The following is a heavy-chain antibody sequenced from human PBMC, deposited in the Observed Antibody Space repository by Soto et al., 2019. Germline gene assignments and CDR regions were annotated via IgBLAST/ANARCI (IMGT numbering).Heavy chain of an antibody. CDR3: ARASIRGDAYYYYYGMDV. Sequence: SVKVSCKASGGTFSSYAISWVRQAPGQGLEWKGGIIPIFGTANYAQKFQGRVTITADESTSTAYMELSSLRSEDTAVYYCARASIRGDAYYYYYGMDVWGQGTTVTVSS. CDR1: GGTFSSYA. V-gene: IGHV1-69*13. CDR2: IIPIFGTA. D-gene: IGHD2-21*02. J-gene: IGHJ6*02.